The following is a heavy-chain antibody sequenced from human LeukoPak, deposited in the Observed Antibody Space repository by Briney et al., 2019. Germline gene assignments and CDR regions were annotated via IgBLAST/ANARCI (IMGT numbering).Heavy chain of an antibody. V-gene: IGHV3-7*01. J-gene: IGHJ4*02. CDR1: GFTLNNYW. CDR2: IKQDASET. CDR3: ARDKAAGSSTGSSFDY. D-gene: IGHD2-15*01. Sequence: GGSLRLSCAASGFTLNNYWMSWVRQAPGKGLEWVANIKQDASETYSVDSVKGRFTISRDNSKNSLYLQMNSLRAEDTAVYFCARDKAAGSSTGSSFDYWGRGTQVTVSS.